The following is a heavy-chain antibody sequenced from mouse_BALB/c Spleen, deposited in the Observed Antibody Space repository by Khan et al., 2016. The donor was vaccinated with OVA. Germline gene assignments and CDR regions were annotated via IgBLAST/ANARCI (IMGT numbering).Heavy chain of an antibody. CDR3: ARTHER. CDR1: GYTFTNYT. CDR2: INPSSGYT. V-gene: IGHV1-4*01. J-gene: IGHJ2*01. Sequence: QMQLEESGAELARPGASVKMSCKASGYTFTNYTMNWVKQRPGQGLEWIGYINPSSGYTKYNQKFKDKATLTADKSSSTAYMQLSSLTSEDSAVYYCARTHERWGQGTTL.